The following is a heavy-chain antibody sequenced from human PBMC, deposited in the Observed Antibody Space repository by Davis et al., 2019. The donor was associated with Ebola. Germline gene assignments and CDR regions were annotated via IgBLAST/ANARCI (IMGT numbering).Heavy chain of an antibody. V-gene: IGHV5-51*01. CDR2: IYPGDSDT. CDR3: ARRWYSSSWYFDY. J-gene: IGHJ4*02. Sequence: GESLKISCQGSGYSFTSYWIGCVRQMPGEGLEWMGIIYPGDSDTRYSPSFQGQVTISADKSISTAYLQWSSLKAADTAMYYCARRWYSSSWYFDYWGQGTLVTVSS. CDR1: GYSFTSYW. D-gene: IGHD6-13*01.